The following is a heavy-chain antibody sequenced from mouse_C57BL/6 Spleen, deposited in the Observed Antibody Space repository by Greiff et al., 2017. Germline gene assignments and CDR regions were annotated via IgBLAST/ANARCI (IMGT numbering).Heavy chain of an antibody. D-gene: IGHD4-1*01. V-gene: IGHV1-55*01. J-gene: IGHJ1*03. Sequence: QVQLQQPGAELVKPGASVKMSCKASGYTFTSYWITWVKQRPGQGLEWIGDIYPGSGSTNYNEKFKSKATLTVDTSSSTAYMQLSSLTSEDSAVYYCARELTGAWYFDVWGTGTTVTVSS. CDR2: IYPGSGST. CDR3: ARELTGAWYFDV. CDR1: GYTFTSYW.